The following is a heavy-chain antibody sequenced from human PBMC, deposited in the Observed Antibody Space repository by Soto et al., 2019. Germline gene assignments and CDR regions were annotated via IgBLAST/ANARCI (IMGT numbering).Heavy chain of an antibody. Sequence: SLRLSCTASGFTFSDYYMSWIRQAPGKGLEWVSYISSSGSTIYYAASVKGRFTISRDNAKNSLYLQMNSLRAEDTAVYYCARNYNWNYGDWFDAWGQGTLVTVSS. CDR2: ISSSGSTI. CDR1: GFTFSDYY. D-gene: IGHD1-7*01. CDR3: ARNYNWNYGDWFDA. J-gene: IGHJ5*02. V-gene: IGHV3-11*01.